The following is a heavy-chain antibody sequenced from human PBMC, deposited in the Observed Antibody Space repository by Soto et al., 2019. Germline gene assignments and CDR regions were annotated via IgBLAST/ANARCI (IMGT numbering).Heavy chain of an antibody. J-gene: IGHJ6*03. CDR1: GFTFSDYY. CDR2: ISSSGSTI. Sequence: QVQLVESGGGLVKPGGFLRLSCAASGFTFSDYYMSWIRQAPGKGLEWVSYISSSGSTIYYADSVKGRFTISRDNAKNSLYLQMNSLRAEDTAVYYCARRKRSTSPFHYYYYMDVWGKGTTVTVSS. D-gene: IGHD2-2*01. V-gene: IGHV3-11*01. CDR3: ARRKRSTSPFHYYYYMDV.